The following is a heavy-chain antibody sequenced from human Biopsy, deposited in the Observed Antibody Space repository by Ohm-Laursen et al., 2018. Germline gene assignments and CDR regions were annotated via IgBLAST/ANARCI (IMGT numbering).Heavy chain of an antibody. Sequence: GTLSLTWAVSGDSIARYYWTWIRQPPGKGLEWIGSIFYSGIIYYNPSLKSRVSISVDTSKNQFSLNLNSVTAADTAVYYCARHPTGFWFDPWGQGTLVIVSS. V-gene: IGHV4-39*01. CDR3: ARHPTGFWFDP. CDR2: IFYSGII. J-gene: IGHJ5*02. CDR1: GDSIARYY.